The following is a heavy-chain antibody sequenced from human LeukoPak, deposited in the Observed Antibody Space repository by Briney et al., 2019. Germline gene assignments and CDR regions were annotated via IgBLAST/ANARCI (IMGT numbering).Heavy chain of an antibody. V-gene: IGHV4-34*01. CDR2: INHSGST. CDR1: GGSFSGYY. Sequence: SETLSLTCAVYGGSFSGYYWSWIRQPPGKGLEWIGEINHSGSTNYNPSLKSRVTISVDTSKNQFSLKLSFVTAADTAVYYCAREPRGYSYGSGIDYWGQGTLVTVSS. D-gene: IGHD5-18*01. J-gene: IGHJ4*02. CDR3: AREPRGYSYGSGIDY.